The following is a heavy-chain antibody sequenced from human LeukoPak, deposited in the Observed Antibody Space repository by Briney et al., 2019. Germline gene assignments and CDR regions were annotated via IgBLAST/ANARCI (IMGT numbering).Heavy chain of an antibody. D-gene: IGHD5-18*01. CDR2: INPSGGST. CDR3: ARDHNEHGYSYGYNWFDP. V-gene: IGHV1-69*11. J-gene: IGHJ5*02. CDR1: GYTFTSYG. Sequence: ASVKVSCKASGYTFTSYGISWVRQAPGQGLEWMGIINPSGGSTNYAQKFQGRVTITADESTSTAYMELSSLRSEDTAVYYCARDHNEHGYSYGYNWFDPWGQGTLVTVSS.